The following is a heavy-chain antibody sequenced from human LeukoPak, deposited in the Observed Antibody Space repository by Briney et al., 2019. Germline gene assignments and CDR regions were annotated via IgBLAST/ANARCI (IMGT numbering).Heavy chain of an antibody. D-gene: IGHD4-17*01. CDR3: ATRYGGYGLRY. CDR1: GFTFDDCA. CDR2: ISWNSGSL. J-gene: IGHJ4*02. Sequence: GRSLRLSCGASGFTFDDCAMHCVRQAPGKGLEWVSGISWNSGSLGYADSVKGRFTISRDNAKNSLCPQVNSLRAEDTALYYCATRYGGYGLRYWGQGTLVTVSS. V-gene: IGHV3-9*01.